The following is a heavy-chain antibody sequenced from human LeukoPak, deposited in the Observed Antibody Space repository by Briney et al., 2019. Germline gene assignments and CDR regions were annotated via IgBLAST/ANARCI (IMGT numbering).Heavy chain of an antibody. Sequence: PGGSLRLSCAASGFTVSSNYMSWVRQAPGKGLEWVSVIYSGGSAYYADSVKGRFTISRDNSKNTLYLQMNSLRAEDTAVYYCAREGGIAVAGDAFDIWGQGTMVTVSS. D-gene: IGHD6-19*01. CDR3: AREGGIAVAGDAFDI. J-gene: IGHJ3*02. V-gene: IGHV3-53*01. CDR1: GFTVSSNY. CDR2: IYSGGSA.